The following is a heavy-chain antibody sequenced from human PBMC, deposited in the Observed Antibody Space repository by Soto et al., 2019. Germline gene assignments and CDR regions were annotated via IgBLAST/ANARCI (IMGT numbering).Heavy chain of an antibody. CDR2: ISAYKGHT. J-gene: IGHJ4*02. D-gene: IGHD6-19*01. V-gene: IGHV1-18*01. CDR1: GYTFTSYG. CDR3: ARALFSSGPTGY. Sequence: GASVKVSCKASGYTFTSYGISWVRQAPGQGLEWMGWISAYKGHTNYAQKFQGRVTMTTDTSTSTAYMELRSLTSDDTAVYYCARALFSSGPTGYWGQGTLVTV.